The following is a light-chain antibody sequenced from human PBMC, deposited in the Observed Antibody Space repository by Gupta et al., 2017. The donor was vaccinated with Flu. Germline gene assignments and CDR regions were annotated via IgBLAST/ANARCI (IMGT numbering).Light chain of an antibody. Sequence: DIQMTQSPSSLSASVGDRVTIPCRASRSISNYLNWYLHKPGKATQLLIYAASSLQSGVPSRFTGSGSVTDFTLTISSLQPEDFATYYFQQSFRTPLTFGPGTKVDIK. CDR1: RSISNY. CDR3: QQSFRTPLT. CDR2: AAS. J-gene: IGKJ3*01. V-gene: IGKV1-39*01.